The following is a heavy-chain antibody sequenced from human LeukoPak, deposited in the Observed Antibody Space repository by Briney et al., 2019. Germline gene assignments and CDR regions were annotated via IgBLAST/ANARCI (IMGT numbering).Heavy chain of an antibody. V-gene: IGHV3-9*01. D-gene: IGHD4-17*01. Sequence: GGSLRLSCAASGFTFDDYAMHWVRHAPGKGLEWVSGISWNSGSIGYADSVKGRFTISRDNAKNSLYLQMNSLRAEDTALYYCAKDIGYGDYGWFDPWGQGTLVTVSS. CDR1: GFTFDDYA. CDR3: AKDIGYGDYGWFDP. J-gene: IGHJ5*02. CDR2: ISWNSGSI.